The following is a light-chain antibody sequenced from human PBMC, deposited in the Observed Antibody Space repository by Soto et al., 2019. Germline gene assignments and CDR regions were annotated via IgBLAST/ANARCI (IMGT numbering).Light chain of an antibody. CDR2: GAS. J-gene: IGKJ4*01. Sequence: EIVLTQSPGTLSLSPGERATLSCRASQSVSSSYLAWYQQKPGQAPRLLIYGASSRATGIPNRFSGSGSGTDFTLTISRPEPEDFAVYLFPQYDSSPLSFSGGTKGEIK. CDR3: PQYDSSPLS. V-gene: IGKV3-20*01. CDR1: QSVSSSY.